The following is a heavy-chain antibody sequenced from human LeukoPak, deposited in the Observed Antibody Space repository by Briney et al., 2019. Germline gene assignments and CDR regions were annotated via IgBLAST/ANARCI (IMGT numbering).Heavy chain of an antibody. J-gene: IGHJ5*02. CDR3: ARERASNNHDNWFDP. Sequence: SETLSLTCAVYGASFNDYYWSWIRHSPTKGLEWIGEVNHSGSAKYNPSLKSRGTISADKSKNQFFLRLSPVAAADSGVYYCARERASNNHDNWFDPWGQGTLVTVSS. V-gene: IGHV4-34*01. CDR2: VNHSGSA. CDR1: GASFNDYY.